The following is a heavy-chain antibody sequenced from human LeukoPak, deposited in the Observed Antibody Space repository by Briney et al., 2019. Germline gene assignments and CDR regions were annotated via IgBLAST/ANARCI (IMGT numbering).Heavy chain of an antibody. CDR3: ASLGGENYQLLSRHAY. CDR1: GGSISSNSYY. V-gene: IGHV4-39*01. CDR2: IYYSGST. J-gene: IGHJ4*02. Sequence: SETLSLTCTVSGGSISSNSYYWGWIRQPPGKGLEWIGSIYYSGSTYYNPSLKSRVTISVDTSKNQFSLKLSSVTAADTAVYYCASLGGENYQLLSRHAYWGQGTLVTVSS. D-gene: IGHD2-2*01.